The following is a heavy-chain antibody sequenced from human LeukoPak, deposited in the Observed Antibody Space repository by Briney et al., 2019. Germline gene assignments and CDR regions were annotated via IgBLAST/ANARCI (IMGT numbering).Heavy chain of an antibody. V-gene: IGHV3-11*04. Sequence: GALRLSCAASGFTFIDYYMSWSRQAPGKGLEWLSYISKNGKTIYYADSVKGRFTISRDNSKNTLYLQMNSLRAEDTAVYYCARVEWFSTWALGYWGQGTLVTVSS. CDR3: ARVEWFSTWALGY. CDR2: ISKNGKTI. CDR1: GFTFIDYY. J-gene: IGHJ4*02. D-gene: IGHD3-3*01.